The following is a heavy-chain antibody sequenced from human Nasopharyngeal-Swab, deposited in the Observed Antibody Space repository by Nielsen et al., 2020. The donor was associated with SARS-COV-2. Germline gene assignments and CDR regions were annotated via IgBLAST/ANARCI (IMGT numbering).Heavy chain of an antibody. CDR2: IGTAGDT. J-gene: IGHJ6*02. D-gene: IGHD4-17*01. CDR3: ARTYAAEDYYYGMDV. V-gene: IGHV3-13*01. CDR1: GFTFSSYD. Sequence: GGSLRLSCAASGFTFSSYDMHWVRQATGKGLEWVSAIGTAGDTYYPGSVKGRFTISRENAKNSLYLQMNSLRAGDTAMYYCARTYAAEDYYYGMDVWGQGTTVTVSS.